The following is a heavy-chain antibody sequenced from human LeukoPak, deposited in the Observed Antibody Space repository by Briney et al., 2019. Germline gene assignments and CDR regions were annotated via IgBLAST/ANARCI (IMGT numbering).Heavy chain of an antibody. D-gene: IGHD3-22*01. V-gene: IGHV3-30-3*01. CDR2: MSSDGNAM. CDR1: GFTFTAYL. CDR3: ARESEYYFDHSASFDY. J-gene: IGHJ4*02. Sequence: PGRSLRLSCAASGFTFTAYLIHWVRQAPGKGLEWVAVMSSDGNAMFYADSVKGRFTISRDNSKNTLYLQMNSLRAEDTAVNYCARESEYYFDHSASFDYWGQGTLVTVSS.